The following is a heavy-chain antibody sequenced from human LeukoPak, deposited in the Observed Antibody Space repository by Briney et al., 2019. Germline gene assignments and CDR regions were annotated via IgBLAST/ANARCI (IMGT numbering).Heavy chain of an antibody. J-gene: IGHJ4*02. Sequence: PGGSLRLSCAASGFTFSSYWMSWVRQAPGKGLEWVANIKQDGSEKYYVDSVKGRFTISRDNAENSLYLQMNSLRAEDTAVYYCARGRKKTYGDYHFDYWGQGTLVTVSS. D-gene: IGHD4-17*01. CDR1: GFTFSSYW. CDR2: IKQDGSEK. V-gene: IGHV3-7*01. CDR3: ARGRKKTYGDYHFDY.